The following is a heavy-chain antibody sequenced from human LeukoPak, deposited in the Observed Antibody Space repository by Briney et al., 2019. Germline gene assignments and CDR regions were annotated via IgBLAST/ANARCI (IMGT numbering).Heavy chain of an antibody. V-gene: IGHV1-2*02. CDR3: ARGANEWGSGYSP. Sequence: GASVKVSCKASGYTFTGYYMHWVRQAPGQGLEWMGWINPNSGGTNYAQKFQGRVTMTRDTSISTAYMELSRLRSDDTAVYYCARGANEWGSGYSPWGQGTLVTVSS. D-gene: IGHD3-22*01. CDR1: GYTFTGYY. CDR2: INPNSGGT. J-gene: IGHJ5*02.